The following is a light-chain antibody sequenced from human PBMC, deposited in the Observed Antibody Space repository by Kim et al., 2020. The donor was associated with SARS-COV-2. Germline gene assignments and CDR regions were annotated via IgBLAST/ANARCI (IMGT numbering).Light chain of an antibody. CDR3: QQYNSYPWT. CDR2: KAS. V-gene: IGKV1-5*03. Sequence: DIQMTQSPSTLSASVGDRVTITCRASQSISSWLAWYQQKPGKAPKLLIYKASSLESGVPSSFSGSGSGTEFTLTISSLQPDDLATYYCQQYNSYPWTFGQGTKVDIK. J-gene: IGKJ1*01. CDR1: QSISSW.